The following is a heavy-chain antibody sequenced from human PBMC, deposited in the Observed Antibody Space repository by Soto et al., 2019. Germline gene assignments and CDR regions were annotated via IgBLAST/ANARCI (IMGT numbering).Heavy chain of an antibody. V-gene: IGHV1-18*01. CDR2: ISAYNGNT. CDR3: ARGLLFRGGYAPTRGAFDI. J-gene: IGHJ3*02. D-gene: IGHD5-12*01. Sequence: EASVKVSCKASGYTFTSYGISWVRQAPGQGLEWMGWISAYNGNTNYAQKLQGRVTMTTDTSTSTAYMELRSLRSDDTAVYYCARGLLFRGGYAPTRGAFDIWGQGTMVTVSS. CDR1: GYTFTSYG.